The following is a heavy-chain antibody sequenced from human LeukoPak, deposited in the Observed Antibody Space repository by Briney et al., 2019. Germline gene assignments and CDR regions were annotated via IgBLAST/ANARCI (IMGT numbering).Heavy chain of an antibody. Sequence: SETLSLTCAVYGGSFSGYYWSWIRQPPGKGLEWIGEINHSGSTNYNPSLKSRVTISVDTSKNQFSLKLSSVTAADTAVYYCARTAAKGSSGWYHTWFDPWGQGNLVTVSS. V-gene: IGHV4-34*01. CDR2: INHSGST. CDR1: GGSFSGYY. D-gene: IGHD6-19*01. CDR3: ARTAAKGSSGWYHTWFDP. J-gene: IGHJ5*02.